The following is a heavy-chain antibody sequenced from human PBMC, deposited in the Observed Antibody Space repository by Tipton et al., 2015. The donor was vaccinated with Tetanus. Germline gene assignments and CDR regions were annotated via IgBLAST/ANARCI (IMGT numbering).Heavy chain of an antibody. Sequence: TLSLTCTVSGGSISSDDYYWSWIRQLPGKGLEWIGYIHSSGSTYNNPSLKGRISMSVDTSNNQFSLELNSVTAADTAMYFCAGDLSLSGRHYWYLDLWGRGTLVTVSS. CDR2: IHSSGST. V-gene: IGHV4-31*03. D-gene: IGHD6-25*01. CDR1: GGSISSDDYY. J-gene: IGHJ2*01. CDR3: AGDLSLSGRHYWYLDL.